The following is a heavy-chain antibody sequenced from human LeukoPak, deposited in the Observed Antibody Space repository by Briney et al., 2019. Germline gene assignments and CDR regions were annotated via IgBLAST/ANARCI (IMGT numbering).Heavy chain of an antibody. V-gene: IGHV3-30*02. CDR2: IRYDGSNK. J-gene: IGHJ4*02. CDR3: AKGGGGFLEYSSSLPTLFDY. D-gene: IGHD6-6*01. Sequence: GGSLRLSCAASGFTFSSYGMHWVRQAPGKGLEWVAFIRYDGSNKYYADSVKGRFTISRDNSKNALYLQMNSLRAEDTAVYYCAKGGGGFLEYSSSLPTLFDYWGQGTLVTVSS. CDR1: GFTFSSYG.